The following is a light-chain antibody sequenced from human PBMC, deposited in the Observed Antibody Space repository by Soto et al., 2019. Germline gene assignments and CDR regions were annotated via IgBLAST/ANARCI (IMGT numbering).Light chain of an antibody. Sequence: EIVLTQSQGTLSLSPGERATLSCRASQRVSSGYLGWYQQRPGQAPRLLLYGASNRAAGIPDRFSGRGSETYFTLTISRLEPEDFAVYYCQQYASSPPWTFGQGTKVEIK. J-gene: IGKJ1*01. CDR2: GAS. CDR3: QQYASSPPWT. V-gene: IGKV3-20*01. CDR1: QRVSSGY.